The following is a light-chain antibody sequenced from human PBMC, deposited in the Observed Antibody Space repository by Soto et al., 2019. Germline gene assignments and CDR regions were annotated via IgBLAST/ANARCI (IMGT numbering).Light chain of an antibody. V-gene: IGKV3-20*01. Sequence: EIVLTHSTGTLSLSPGERATLSFSSSQSVSSSYLAWYQQKPGQAPRLLIYGASSRATGIPDRFSGSGSGTDFTLTIRRLEPEDFPVYSCQQPGHLLTFGQGSKVDIK. J-gene: IGKJ1*01. CDR2: GAS. CDR3: QQPGHLLT. CDR1: QSVSSSY.